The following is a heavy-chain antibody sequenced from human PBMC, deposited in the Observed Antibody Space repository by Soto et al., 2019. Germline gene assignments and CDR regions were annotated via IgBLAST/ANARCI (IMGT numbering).Heavy chain of an antibody. CDR1: GYDYVTYA. Sequence: QAQLVQSGAEVKKPGASVKVSCKASGYDYVTYAITWVRQRPGQGLEWMGWISTLNGNTNYAQNFQGRVTMTTDTSTRIVHLELRSRRSDYTAVYYCARRVQVWLPDYYGMDFWGQGTTVTVSS. J-gene: IGHJ6*02. V-gene: IGHV1-18*01. CDR2: ISTLNGNT. CDR3: ARRVQVWLPDYYGMDF. D-gene: IGHD5-18*01.